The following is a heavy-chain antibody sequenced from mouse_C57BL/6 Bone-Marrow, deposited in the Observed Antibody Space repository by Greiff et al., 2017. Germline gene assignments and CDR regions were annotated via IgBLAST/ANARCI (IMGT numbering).Heavy chain of an antibody. D-gene: IGHD2-3*01. J-gene: IGHJ2*01. Sequence: EVNVVESGGGLVQPGGSMKLSCAASGFTFSDAWMDWVRQSPEKGLEWVAEIRNKANNHATYYAESVKGRFTISRDDSKSSVYLQMHSLRAEDTGIYYCSRHGYYSYYFDYWGQGTTLTVSS. CDR3: SRHGYYSYYFDY. V-gene: IGHV6-6*01. CDR1: GFTFSDAW. CDR2: IRNKANNHAT.